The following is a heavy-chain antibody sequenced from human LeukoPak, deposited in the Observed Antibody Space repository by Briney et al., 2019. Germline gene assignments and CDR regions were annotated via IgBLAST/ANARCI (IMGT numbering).Heavy chain of an antibody. V-gene: IGHV4-4*09. Sequence: SETLSLTCTVSGGSISTYYWSWIRQPPGKGLEWIGYIYTSENTNYNPSLKSRVTISVDTSKNQFSLKLSSVTAADTAVYYCARHAGTYYPPTYFDYWGQGTLVTVSS. CDR3: ARHAGTYYPPTYFDY. CDR1: GGSISTYY. CDR2: IYTSENT. J-gene: IGHJ4*02. D-gene: IGHD1-26*01.